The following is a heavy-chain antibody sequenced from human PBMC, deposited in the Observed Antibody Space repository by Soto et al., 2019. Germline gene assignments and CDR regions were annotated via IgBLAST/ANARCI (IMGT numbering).Heavy chain of an antibody. CDR1: GYTFTSYG. Sequence: QVQLVQSGAEVKKPGASVKVSCKASGYTFTSYGISWVRQAPGQGLEWMGWISAYNGNTNYAQKLQGRVTMTTDTXPXXAYMERRSLRSDDTAVYYGARDRSGCPRGDDAFDIWGQGTMVTVSS. CDR2: ISAYNGNT. CDR3: ARDRSGCPRGDDAFDI. J-gene: IGHJ3*02. D-gene: IGHD1-26*01. V-gene: IGHV1-18*01.